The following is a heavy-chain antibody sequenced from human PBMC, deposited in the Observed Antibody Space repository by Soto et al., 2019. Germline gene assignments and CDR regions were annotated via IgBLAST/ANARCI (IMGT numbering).Heavy chain of an antibody. CDR2: ISGSGGST. CDR1: GFTFSSYA. D-gene: IGHD2-15*01. J-gene: IGHJ6*02. CDR3: AKVMGYCSGGSCYSDYYYYYGMDV. V-gene: IGHV3-23*01. Sequence: GGSLRLSCAASGFTFSSYAMSWVRQAPGKGLEWVSAISGSGGSTYYADSVKGRFTISRDNSKNTRYLQMNSLRAEDTAVYYCAKVMGYCSGGSCYSDYYYYYGMDVWGQGTTVTVSS.